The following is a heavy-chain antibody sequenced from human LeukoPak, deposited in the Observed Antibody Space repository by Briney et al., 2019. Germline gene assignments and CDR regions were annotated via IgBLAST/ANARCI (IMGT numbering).Heavy chain of an antibody. CDR1: GFTFSGYW. Sequence: PGGSLRLSCAGSGFTFSGYWMSGVRQAPGKGLEWVANIKQDGSNKYYVDSVKGRFTISRDNDKNSLSLQMNSLRAEDTGVYYCTRNEVWGQGTLVTVSS. D-gene: IGHD1-1*01. V-gene: IGHV3-7*01. CDR2: IKQDGSNK. CDR3: TRNEV. J-gene: IGHJ4*02.